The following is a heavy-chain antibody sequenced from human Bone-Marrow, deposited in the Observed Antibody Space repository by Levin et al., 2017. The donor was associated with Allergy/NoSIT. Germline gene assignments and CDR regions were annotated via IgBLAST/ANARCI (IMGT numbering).Heavy chain of an antibody. Sequence: LSLTCAASGFTFDDYGMSWVRQAPGKGLEWVSGINWNGGSTGYADSVKGRFTISRDNAKNSLYLQMNSLRAEDTALYYCAITRVGLRLGELSLNDGFDYWGQGTLVTVSS. CDR3: AITRVGLRLGELSLNDGFDY. CDR2: INWNGGST. J-gene: IGHJ4*02. CDR1: GFTFDDYG. V-gene: IGHV3-20*04. D-gene: IGHD3-16*02.